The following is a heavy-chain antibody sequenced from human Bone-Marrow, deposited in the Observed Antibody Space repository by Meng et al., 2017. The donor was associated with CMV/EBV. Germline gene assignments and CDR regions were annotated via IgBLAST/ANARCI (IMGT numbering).Heavy chain of an antibody. D-gene: IGHD5-24*01. CDR2: IYYSGST. CDR1: GGSISSSSYY. Sequence: SETLSLTCTVSGGSISSSSYYWGWIRQPPGKGLEWIGSIYYSGSTYYNPSLKSRVTISVDTSKNQFSLKLSSVTAADTAVYYCARHGGYNKRNWVDPWGQGTLVTVSS. J-gene: IGHJ5*02. CDR3: ARHGGYNKRNWVDP. V-gene: IGHV4-39*01.